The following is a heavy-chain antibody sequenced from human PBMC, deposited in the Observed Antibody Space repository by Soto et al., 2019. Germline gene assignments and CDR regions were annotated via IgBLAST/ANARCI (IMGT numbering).Heavy chain of an antibody. J-gene: IGHJ5*02. CDR2: IDYSGST. V-gene: IGHV4-30-4*01. CDR1: GGSISSGDYY. D-gene: IGHD3-9*01. Sequence: LSLTCTVSGGSISSGDYYWSWIRRPPGKGPEWIGYIDYSGSTHYNPSLKSRVTISVDTSKNQFSLKVNSVTAADTAVFYCARERRYHDILTGYYYPGWFDPWGQGTLVTVSS. CDR3: ARERRYHDILTGYYYPGWFDP.